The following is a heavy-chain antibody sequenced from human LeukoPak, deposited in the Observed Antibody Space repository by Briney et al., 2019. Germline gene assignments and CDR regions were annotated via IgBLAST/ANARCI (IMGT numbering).Heavy chain of an antibody. D-gene: IGHD3-10*01. CDR1: GFTFSSYA. CDR3: AKVRSVMVRGVIDV. J-gene: IGHJ6*02. V-gene: IGHV3-23*01. CDR2: ITGSGGST. Sequence: GGSLRLSCAASGFTFSSYAMSWVRQAPGKGLEWVSTITGSGGSTYYADSVKGRFTISRDNSKNTLYLQMNSLRAEDTAVYYCAKVRSVMVRGVIDVWGQGTTVTVSS.